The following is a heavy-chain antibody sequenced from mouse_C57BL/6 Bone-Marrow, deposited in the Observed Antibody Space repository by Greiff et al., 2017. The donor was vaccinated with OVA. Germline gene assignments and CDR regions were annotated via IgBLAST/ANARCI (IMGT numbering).Heavy chain of an antibody. J-gene: IGHJ2*01. CDR1: GYTFTEYT. Sequence: LHPSLSYLVTPFSSLKLSCKASGYTFTEYTIHWVKQRSGQGLEWIGWFYPGSGSIKYNEKFKDKATLTADKSSSTVYMVFGRVTSEDSAVYFCARHGTGTGDYWGQGTTLTVSS. D-gene: IGHD4-1*01. V-gene: IGHV1-62-2*01. CDR3: ARHGTGTGDY. CDR2: FYPGSGSI.